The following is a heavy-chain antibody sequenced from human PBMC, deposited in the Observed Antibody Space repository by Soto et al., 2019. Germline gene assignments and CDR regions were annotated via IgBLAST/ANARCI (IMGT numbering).Heavy chain of an antibody. Sequence: ASVKVSCKASGYTFTSYGIGWVRQAPGQGLEWMGWISAYNGNTNYAQKLQGRVTMTTDTSTSTAYMELRSLRSDDTAVYYCARVDLIAVAGNDAFDIWGQGTMVTVSS. CDR2: ISAYNGNT. V-gene: IGHV1-18*01. D-gene: IGHD6-19*01. CDR1: GYTFTSYG. J-gene: IGHJ3*02. CDR3: ARVDLIAVAGNDAFDI.